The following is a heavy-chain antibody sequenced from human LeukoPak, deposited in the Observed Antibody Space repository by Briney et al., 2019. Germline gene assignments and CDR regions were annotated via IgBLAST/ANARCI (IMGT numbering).Heavy chain of an antibody. V-gene: IGHV3-21*01. CDR2: ISSSSSYI. CDR1: GFTFSNAW. J-gene: IGHJ4*02. CDR3: AKYRIRWQQLIDY. Sequence: GGSLRLSCAASGFTFSNAWMNWVRQAPGKGLEWVSSISSSSSYIYYADSVKGRFTISRDNAKNSLYLQMNSLRAEDTAVYYCAKYRIRWQQLIDYWGQGTLVTVSS. D-gene: IGHD6-13*01.